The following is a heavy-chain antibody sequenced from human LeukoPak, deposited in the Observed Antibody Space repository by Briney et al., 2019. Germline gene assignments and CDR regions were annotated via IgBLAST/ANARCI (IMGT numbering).Heavy chain of an antibody. Sequence: GASVKVSCKASEGTFSSYAISWVRQAPGQGLEWMGGIIPIFGTANYAQKFQGRVTMTEDASTDTAYMELSSLRSEDTAVYYCATDPVSGSYRRDAFDIWGQGTMVTVSS. V-gene: IGHV1-69*01. CDR3: ATDPVSGSYRRDAFDI. CDR1: EGTFSSYA. D-gene: IGHD1-26*01. J-gene: IGHJ3*02. CDR2: IIPIFGTA.